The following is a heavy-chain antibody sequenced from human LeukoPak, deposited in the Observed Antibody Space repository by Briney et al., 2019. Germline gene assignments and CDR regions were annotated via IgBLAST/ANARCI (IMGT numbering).Heavy chain of an antibody. Sequence: GGSLRLSCAASGFSFSSHTMIWVRQAPGKGLEWVSSISSSSSYIYYADSVKGRFTISRDNSKNTLYLQMNSLRAEDTAVYYCASSGSYYYYYMDVWGKGTTVTISS. CDR3: ASSGSYYYYYMDV. D-gene: IGHD3-10*01. J-gene: IGHJ6*03. V-gene: IGHV3-21*04. CDR2: ISSSSSYI. CDR1: GFSFSSHT.